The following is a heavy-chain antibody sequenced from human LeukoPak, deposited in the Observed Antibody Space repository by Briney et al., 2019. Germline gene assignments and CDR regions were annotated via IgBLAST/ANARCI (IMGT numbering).Heavy chain of an antibody. Sequence: ASETLSLTCTVSGGSISSGDYYWNWIRQPPGKGLEWIGHIYYSGSTYYNPSLKSRVTFSLDTSKNQFSLKLSSVTAADTAVYYCARDLLNEGNHPDYWGQGTLVTVSS. CDR1: GGSISSGDYY. CDR2: IYYSGST. D-gene: IGHD4-23*01. J-gene: IGHJ4*02. V-gene: IGHV4-30-4*01. CDR3: ARDLLNEGNHPDY.